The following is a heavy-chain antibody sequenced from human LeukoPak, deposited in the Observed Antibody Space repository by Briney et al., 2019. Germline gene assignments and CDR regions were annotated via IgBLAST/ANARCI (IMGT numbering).Heavy chain of an antibody. CDR2: IIPTFGTA. CDR1: GGTFSSYA. Sequence: ASVKVSCKASGGTFSSYAISWVRQAPGQGLEWMGGIIPTFGTANYAQKFQGRVTITADESTSTAYMELSSLRSEDTAVYYCARLQLGDYYYYYMDVWGKGTTVTVSS. D-gene: IGHD5-18*01. CDR3: ARLQLGDYYYYYMDV. J-gene: IGHJ6*03. V-gene: IGHV1-69*13.